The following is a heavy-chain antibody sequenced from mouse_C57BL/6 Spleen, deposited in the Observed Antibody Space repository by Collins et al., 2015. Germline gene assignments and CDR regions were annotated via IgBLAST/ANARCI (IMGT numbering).Heavy chain of an antibody. Sequence: EVMLVESGGGLVKPGGSLKLSCAASGFTFSSYAMSWVRQTPEKRLEWVATISSGGSYTYYPDSVKGRFTISRDNAKNTLYLQMSSLRSEDTAMYYCARHLRPYAMDYWGQGTSVTVSS. CDR1: GFTFSSYA. J-gene: IGHJ4*01. D-gene: IGHD1-2*01. CDR3: ARHLRPYAMDY. V-gene: IGHV5-9-1*01. CDR2: ISSGGSYT.